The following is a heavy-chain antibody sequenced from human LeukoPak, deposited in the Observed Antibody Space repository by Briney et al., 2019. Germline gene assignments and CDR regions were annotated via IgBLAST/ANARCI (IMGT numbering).Heavy chain of an antibody. V-gene: IGHV3-23*01. CDR3: AKDRFTVTPYYFDL. CDR2: ISGSGGTT. Sequence: GGSLRLSCAASGFTFSSYVMSWVRQAPGKGLEWVSGISGSGGTTNYADSVKGRFTISRGNSKNTVYLQMNSLRAEDTAFYYCAKDRFTVTPYYFDLWGQGTLVTVSS. J-gene: IGHJ4*02. CDR1: GFTFSSYV. D-gene: IGHD4-17*01.